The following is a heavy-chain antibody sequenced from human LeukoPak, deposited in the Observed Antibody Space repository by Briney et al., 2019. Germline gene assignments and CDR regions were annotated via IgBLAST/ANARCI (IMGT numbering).Heavy chain of an antibody. Sequence: ASVKVSCKASGYTFTSYSMNWVRQAPGQGLEWMGWIDTNAGNPTYAQGFTGRFVFSLDTSVSTAYLQISSLKAEDTAVYYCARDDYYDSSDYYSFDYWGQGTLVTVSS. CDR1: GYTFTSYS. CDR3: ARDDYYDSSDYYSFDY. J-gene: IGHJ4*02. V-gene: IGHV7-4-1*02. CDR2: IDTNAGNP. D-gene: IGHD3-22*01.